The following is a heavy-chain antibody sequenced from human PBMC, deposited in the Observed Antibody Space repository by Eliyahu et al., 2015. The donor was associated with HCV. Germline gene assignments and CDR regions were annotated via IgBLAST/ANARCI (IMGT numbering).Heavy chain of an antibody. Sequence: QVQLQESGPGLVKPSETLSLTCXXXXGXXXXYSWSWTRQPPGKGLEWIGYIHYSGSTNYNPSLKSRVTISVDTSKNQFSLNLTSVTAADTAMYYCASGGGGIAVTGTGGWFDPWGQGTLVTVSS. CDR3: ASGGGGIAVTGTGGWFDP. J-gene: IGHJ5*02. V-gene: IGHV4-59*01. CDR1: XGXXXXYS. CDR2: IHYSGST. D-gene: IGHD6-19*01.